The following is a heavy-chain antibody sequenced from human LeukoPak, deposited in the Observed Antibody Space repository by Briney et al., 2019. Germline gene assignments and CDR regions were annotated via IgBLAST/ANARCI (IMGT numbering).Heavy chain of an antibody. CDR3: AGDYYDSSGYYPDAFDI. D-gene: IGHD3-22*01. CDR2: IYSSSST. J-gene: IGHJ3*02. CDR1: GFTVSSNY. Sequence: GGSLRLSCAASGFTVSSNYMSWVRQAPGKGLEWVSVIYSSSSTYYADSGKGRFTISRDNSKNTLYLQMNSLRAEDTAVYYCAGDYYDSSGYYPDAFDIWGQGTMVTVSS. V-gene: IGHV3-66*01.